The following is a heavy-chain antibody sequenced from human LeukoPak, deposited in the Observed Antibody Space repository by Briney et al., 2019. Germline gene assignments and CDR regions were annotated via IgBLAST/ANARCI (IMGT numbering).Heavy chain of an antibody. V-gene: IGHV5-51*01. CDR3: ARANYGSGNWWFQP. D-gene: IGHD3-10*01. CDR2: IYPGDSDT. J-gene: IGHJ5*02. Sequence: GESLKISCKVSGYSFTSNWIGWARQMPGKGLEWMGVIYPGDSDTRYHPSFQGQVTISADKSITTAYLQWSSLKASDTAIYYCARANYGSGNWWFQPWGQGTLVTVSS. CDR1: GYSFTSNW.